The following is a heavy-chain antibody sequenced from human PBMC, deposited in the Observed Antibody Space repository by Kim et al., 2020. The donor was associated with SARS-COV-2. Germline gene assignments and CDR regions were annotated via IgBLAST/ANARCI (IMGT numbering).Heavy chain of an antibody. J-gene: IGHJ3*02. Sequence: ASVKVSCKASGYSFTNYGISWVRQAPGQGLEWMAWISTYDDDTNYAQKFRGRVAMTTDTSTSTTHMELRSLRSDYTAVYYCARDRGIFPDTFDIWGQGTMVTVSS. V-gene: IGHV1-18*04. D-gene: IGHD3-10*01. CDR2: ISTYDDDT. CDR3: ARDRGIFPDTFDI. CDR1: GYSFTNYG.